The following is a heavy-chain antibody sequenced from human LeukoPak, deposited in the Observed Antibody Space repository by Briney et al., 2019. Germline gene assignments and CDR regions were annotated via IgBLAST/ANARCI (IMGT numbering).Heavy chain of an antibody. J-gene: IGHJ5*02. CDR2: INHSGST. CDR1: GGSFSGYY. CDR3: ARVGDWFDP. V-gene: IGHV4-34*01. Sequence: ASETLSLTCAVYGGSFSGYYWSWIRQPPGKGLEWIGEINHSGSTNYNPSLKSRVTISVDTSKNQFSLKLSSVTAADTAVYYCARVGDWFDPWGQGTLVTVSS.